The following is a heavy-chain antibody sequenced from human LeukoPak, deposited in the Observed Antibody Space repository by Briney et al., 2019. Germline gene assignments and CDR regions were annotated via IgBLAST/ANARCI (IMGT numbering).Heavy chain of an antibody. CDR3: ATDVGKAGIIFEH. V-gene: IGHV3-30*02. J-gene: IGHJ5*02. CDR2: IRRDGTDK. CDR1: GFTFSTYG. D-gene: IGHD6-13*01. Sequence: GGSLRLSCAASGFTFSTYGMHWVRQAPGKGLEWVAFIRRDGTDKYYADSVKGRFTISRDNSKNTLYLQVNSLRNEDTALYYCATDVGKAGIIFEHWGQGTLVTVSS.